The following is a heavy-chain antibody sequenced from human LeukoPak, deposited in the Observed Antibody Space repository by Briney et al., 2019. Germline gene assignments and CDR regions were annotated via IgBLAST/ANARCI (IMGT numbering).Heavy chain of an antibody. V-gene: IGHV4-34*01. D-gene: IGHD3-3*01. CDR3: ARGRYDFWSGYYARSLGYYFDY. CDR1: GGSFSGYY. J-gene: IGHJ4*02. CDR2: INHSGST. Sequence: SETLSLTCAVYGGSFSGYYWSWIRQPPGKGLEWIGEINHSGSTNYNPSLKSRVTISVDTSKNQFSLKLSSVTAADTAVYYCARGRYDFWSGYYARSLGYYFDYWGQGTLVTVSS.